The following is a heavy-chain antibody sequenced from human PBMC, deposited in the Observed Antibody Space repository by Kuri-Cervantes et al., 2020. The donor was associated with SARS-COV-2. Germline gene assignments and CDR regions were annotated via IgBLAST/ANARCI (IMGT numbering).Heavy chain of an antibody. V-gene: IGHV3-33*01. D-gene: IGHD3-10*01. Sequence: GESLKISCAASGFTFSSYGMHWVRQAPGKGLEWVAVIWYDGSNKYYADSVKGRFTISRDNSKNTLYLQMNSLRAEDTAVYYCARVPSTTMVRGANSYGMDVWGQGTTVTVSS. CDR1: GFTFSSYG. CDR3: ARVPSTTMVRGANSYGMDV. J-gene: IGHJ6*02. CDR2: IWYDGSNK.